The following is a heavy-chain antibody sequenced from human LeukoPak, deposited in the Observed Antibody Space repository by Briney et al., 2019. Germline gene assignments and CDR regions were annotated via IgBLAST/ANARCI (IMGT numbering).Heavy chain of an antibody. Sequence: SETLSLTCAVSGGSFSGKYWTWIRQPPGKGLEWIGEITYSGSIYYNPSLKSRVTISVDTSKNQFSLKLNSVTAADTAVYYCARLPYYYGSGYSYGMDVWGQGTTVTVSS. CDR1: GGSFSGKY. CDR2: ITYSGSI. CDR3: ARLPYYYGSGYSYGMDV. D-gene: IGHD3-10*01. J-gene: IGHJ6*02. V-gene: IGHV4-34*01.